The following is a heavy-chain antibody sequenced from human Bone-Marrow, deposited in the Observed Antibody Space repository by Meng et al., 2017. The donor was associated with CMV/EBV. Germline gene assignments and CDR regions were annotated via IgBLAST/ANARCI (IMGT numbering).Heavy chain of an antibody. CDR1: GGTFSSYA. D-gene: IGHD3-22*01. Sequence: SVKVSCKASGGTFSSYAISWVRQAPGQGLEWMGGIIPIFGTANYAQKFQGRVTITTDESTSTAYMELNSLRAEDTAVYYCARDTDSSGYYYNYYYGMDVWGQGTTVTVSS. CDR2: IIPIFGTA. V-gene: IGHV1-69*05. CDR3: ARDTDSSGYYYNYYYGMDV. J-gene: IGHJ6*02.